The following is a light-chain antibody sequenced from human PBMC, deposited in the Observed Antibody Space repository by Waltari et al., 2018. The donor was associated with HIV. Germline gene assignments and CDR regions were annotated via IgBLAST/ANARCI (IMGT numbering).Light chain of an antibody. J-gene: IGLJ2*01. V-gene: IGLV8-61*01. CDR3: VLNLGRGIVV. CDR1: SGSVSARNY. CDR2: SAN. Sequence: LTCGLSSGSVSARNYASWYQQIPGQAPLTLIHSANTRSSGVPGRFSGSSLGNKAALTITGAQADDEADYYCVLNLGRGIVVFGGGTKVTVL.